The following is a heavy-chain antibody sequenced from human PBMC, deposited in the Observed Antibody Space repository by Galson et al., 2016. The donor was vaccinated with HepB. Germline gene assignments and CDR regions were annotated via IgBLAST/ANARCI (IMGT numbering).Heavy chain of an antibody. CDR2: IYYSGRT. J-gene: IGHJ6*02. V-gene: IGHV4-59*01. CDR1: GASISGYY. Sequence: ETLSLTCTVSGASISGYYLSWIRQPSGKGLEWIGYIYYSGRTNYNPSLKSRVTISVDTSKNQFSLKLSSVTAADTAVYYCARDDSGGWGGFHYGMDVWGQGTTVTVSS. D-gene: IGHD6-19*01. CDR3: ARDDSGGWGGFHYGMDV.